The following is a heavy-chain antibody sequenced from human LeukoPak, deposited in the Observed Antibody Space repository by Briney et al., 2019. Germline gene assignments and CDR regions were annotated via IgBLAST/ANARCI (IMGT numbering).Heavy chain of an antibody. CDR1: GVSISSIDYY. CDR3: ARVDCSRTTCSLVYYYYMDV. D-gene: IGHD2-2*01. V-gene: IGHV4-30-4*08. Sequence: SETLSLTCSVSGVSISSIDYYWGWIRQPPGKGLEWIGYIYYSGSTHYNPSLKSRITMSVDTSKNQFSLKLSSVTAADTAVYYCARVDCSRTTCSLVYYYYMDVWGKGTTVTVSS. J-gene: IGHJ6*03. CDR2: IYYSGST.